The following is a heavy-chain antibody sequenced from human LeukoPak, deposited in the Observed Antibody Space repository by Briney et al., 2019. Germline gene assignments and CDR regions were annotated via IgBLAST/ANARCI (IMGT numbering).Heavy chain of an antibody. CDR2: IIPIFGTA. Sequence: ASVKVSCKASGGTFSSYAISWVRQAPGQGLEWMGGIIPIFGTANYAQKFQGRVTITADESTSTAYMELSSLRSEDTAVYYCARDSDSSSFLDYWGQGTLVTVSS. CDR3: ARDSDSSSFLDY. CDR1: GGTFSSYA. D-gene: IGHD6-13*01. V-gene: IGHV1-69*13. J-gene: IGHJ4*02.